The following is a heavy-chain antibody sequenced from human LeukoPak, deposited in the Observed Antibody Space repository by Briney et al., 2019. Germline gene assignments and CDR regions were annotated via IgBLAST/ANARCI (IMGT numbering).Heavy chain of an antibody. V-gene: IGHV1-18*01. CDR1: GYSENFYG. Sequence: AASVKVSCKTSGYSENFYGITWVRQVAGQGLEWMGWISAQHGQTEYAPNSQDRVTMTTDTSTSTAYMELRSLRSDDTAMYYCARDDYGGNSGLSDYWGQGTLVTVSS. J-gene: IGHJ4*02. CDR2: ISAQHGQT. CDR3: ARDDYGGNSGLSDY. D-gene: IGHD4-23*01.